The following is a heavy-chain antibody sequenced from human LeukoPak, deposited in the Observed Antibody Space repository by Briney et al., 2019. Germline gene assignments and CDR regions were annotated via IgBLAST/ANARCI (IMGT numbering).Heavy chain of an antibody. CDR2: IIPIFGTA. CDR1: GGTFSSYA. J-gene: IGHJ4*02. D-gene: IGHD3-22*01. CDR3: ARDLYYYDTNFDY. V-gene: IGHV1-69*06. Sequence: GASVKVSCKASGGTFSSYAISWVRQAPGQGLEWMGGIIPIFGTANYAQKFQGRVTITADTSTSTAYMELRSLRSDDTAVYYCARDLYYYDTNFDYWGQGTLVTVSS.